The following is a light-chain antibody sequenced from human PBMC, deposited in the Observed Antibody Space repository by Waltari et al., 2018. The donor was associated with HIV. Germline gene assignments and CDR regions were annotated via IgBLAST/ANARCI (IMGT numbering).Light chain of an antibody. CDR2: SNN. CDR1: SSSIGSSN. V-gene: IGLV1-44*01. J-gene: IGLJ3*02. CDR3: AAWDDSLNGFWV. Sequence: QSVLTQPPSASGTPGQRVTISCSGSSSSIGSSNVNWFQQLPGTAPKLLIYSNNQRPSGVPDRFSGSKSGTSASLAISGLQSEDEADYYCAAWDDSLNGFWVFGGGTKLTVL.